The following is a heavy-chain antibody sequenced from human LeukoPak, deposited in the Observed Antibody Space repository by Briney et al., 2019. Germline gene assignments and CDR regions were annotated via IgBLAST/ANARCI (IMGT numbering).Heavy chain of an antibody. V-gene: IGHV3-74*03. Sequence: QPGGSLRLSCVVSGFTFRDYWMHWVRRAPGKGLVWVSRINSDGSSTTYADSVKGRFTIYRDNAKNTLYLQMNSLRGEDSAVYHCAREPVQYFDSYYGLDVWGPGTTVTVSS. CDR3: AREPVQYFDSYYGLDV. CDR2: INSDGSST. J-gene: IGHJ6*02. D-gene: IGHD3-9*01. CDR1: GFTFRDYW.